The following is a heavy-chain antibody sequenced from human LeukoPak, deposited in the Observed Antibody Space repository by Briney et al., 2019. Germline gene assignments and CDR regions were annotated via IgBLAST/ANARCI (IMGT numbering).Heavy chain of an antibody. V-gene: IGHV3-43*01. CDR3: TKDRYCTTINCPLDY. D-gene: IGHD2-8*01. CDR1: GLNFDEYT. CDR2: ISRDGTNT. J-gene: IGHJ4*02. Sequence: GGSLRPSCAASGLNFDEYTFHWVRQAPGGGLEWVSLISRDGTNTKYADSVKGRFTISRDSSRNSLYLQMNSLRSEDSALYYCTKDRYCTTINCPLDYWGQGTLVTVSS.